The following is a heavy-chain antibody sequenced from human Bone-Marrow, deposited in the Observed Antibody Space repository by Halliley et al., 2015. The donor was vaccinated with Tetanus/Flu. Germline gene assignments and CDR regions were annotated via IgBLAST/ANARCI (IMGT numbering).Heavy chain of an antibody. D-gene: IGHD6-19*01. V-gene: IGHV4-30-2*01. CDR3: ARGSSSGWFFDY. Sequence: EWFGSIYQSENPSYPPSLRSRAPISVDRSKTHFSLKVTSVTAADTAVYFCARGSSSGWFFDYWGQGTLVTVSS. CDR2: IYQSENP. J-gene: IGHJ4*02.